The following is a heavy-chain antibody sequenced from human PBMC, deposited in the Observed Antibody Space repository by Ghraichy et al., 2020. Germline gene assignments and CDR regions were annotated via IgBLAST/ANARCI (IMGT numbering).Heavy chain of an antibody. CDR1: GYTFTSYG. D-gene: IGHD3-16*01. Sequence: ASVKVSCKASGYTFTSYGISWVRQAPGQGLEWMGWISAYNGNTNYAQKLQGRVTMTTDTSTSTAYMELRSLRSDDTAVYYCASMGGGVNSEPHYFDYYYYYMDVWGKGTTVTVSS. CDR2: ISAYNGNT. V-gene: IGHV1-18*01. J-gene: IGHJ6*03. CDR3: ASMGGGVNSEPHYFDYYYYYMDV.